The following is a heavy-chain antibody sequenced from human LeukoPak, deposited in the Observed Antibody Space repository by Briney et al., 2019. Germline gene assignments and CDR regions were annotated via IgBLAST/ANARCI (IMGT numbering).Heavy chain of an antibody. J-gene: IGHJ4*02. CDR3: ARAGIVATSFFDY. CDR2: ICYSGST. CDR1: GGSISSYY. D-gene: IGHD5-12*01. V-gene: IGHV4-59*01. Sequence: SETLSLTCTVSGGSISSYYWSWIRQPPGKGLEWIGYICYSGSTNYNPSLKSRVTISVDTSKNQFSLKLSSVTAADTAVYYCARAGIVATSFFDYWGQGTLVTVSS.